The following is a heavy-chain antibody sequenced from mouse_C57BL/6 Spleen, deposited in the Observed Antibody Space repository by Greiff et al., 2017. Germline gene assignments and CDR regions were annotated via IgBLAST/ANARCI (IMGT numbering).Heavy chain of an antibody. V-gene: IGHV1-82*01. D-gene: IGHD1-1*01. CDR3: ARWITVVANYFDY. J-gene: IGHJ2*01. CDR2: IYPGDGDT. CDR1: GYAFSSSW. Sequence: VQLQQSGPELVKPGASVKISCKASGYAFSSSWMNWVKQRPGKGLEWIGRIYPGDGDTNYNGKFKGKATLTADKSSSTAYMQLSSLTSEDSAVYFCARWITVVANYFDYWGQGTTLTVSS.